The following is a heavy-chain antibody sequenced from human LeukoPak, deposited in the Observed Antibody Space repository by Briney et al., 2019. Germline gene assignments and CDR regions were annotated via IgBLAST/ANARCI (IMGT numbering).Heavy chain of an antibody. CDR2: INHSGST. D-gene: IGHD3-3*01. V-gene: IGHV4-34*01. CDR1: GGSFSVYY. CDR3: ARMYYDFWSGYSPDAFDI. J-gene: IGHJ3*02. Sequence: SETLSLTCAVYGGSFSVYYWSWIRQPPGKGLEWIGEINHSGSTNYNPSLKSRVTISVDTSKDQFSLKLSSVTAADTAVYYCARMYYDFWSGYSPDAFDIWGQGTMVTVSS.